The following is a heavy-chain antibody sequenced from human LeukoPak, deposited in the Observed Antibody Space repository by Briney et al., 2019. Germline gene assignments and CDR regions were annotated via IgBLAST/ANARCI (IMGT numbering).Heavy chain of an antibody. J-gene: IGHJ5*02. D-gene: IGHD3-3*01. Sequence: SETLSLTCTASGFSISSSAYNWGCIRQPPGQGLESIGSSYCSGTTYYNPSLKSRVTISVDTSKNQFSLKLSSVTAADTAVYYCARFLNYDFWSGYYSNNWFDPWGQGTLVTVSS. CDR1: GFSISSSAYN. CDR3: ARFLNYDFWSGYYSNNWFDP. V-gene: IGHV4-39*07. CDR2: SYCSGTT.